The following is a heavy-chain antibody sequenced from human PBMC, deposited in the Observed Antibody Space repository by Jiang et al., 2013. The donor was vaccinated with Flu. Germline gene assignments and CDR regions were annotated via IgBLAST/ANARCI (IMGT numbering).Heavy chain of an antibody. Sequence: KPTQTLTLTCTFSGFSLTTSGVGVGWIRQPPGKALEWLALIYWNDDKRYNSSLKSRLTITKDTSKNQVVLTMTNLDPVDTATYFCAHSGYYDNSGYYGTFFEFWGQGFLVTVSS. CDR1: GFSLTTSGVG. CDR3: AHSGYYDNSGYYGTFFEF. CDR2: IYWNDDK. D-gene: IGHD3-22*01. J-gene: IGHJ4*02. V-gene: IGHV2-5*01.